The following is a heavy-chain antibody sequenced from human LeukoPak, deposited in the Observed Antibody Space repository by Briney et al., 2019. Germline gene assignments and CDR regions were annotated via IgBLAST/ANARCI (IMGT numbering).Heavy chain of an antibody. V-gene: IGHV4-59*01. CDR2: IHYTGST. CDR1: GGSIGSYY. J-gene: IGHJ3*02. Sequence: PSETLSLTCTVSGGSIGSYYWSWIRQPPEEGLEWIAYIHYTGSTNYNPSLKSRVTISVDTSKNQFSLTLSSVTAADTAVYYCARVVAGYLIDAFDIWGQGTMVTVSS. D-gene: IGHD5-18*01. CDR3: ARVVAGYLIDAFDI.